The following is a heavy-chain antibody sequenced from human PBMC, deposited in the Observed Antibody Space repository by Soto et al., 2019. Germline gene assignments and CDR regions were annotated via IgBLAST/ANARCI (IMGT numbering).Heavy chain of an antibody. CDR2: IYYGANA. J-gene: IGHJ4*02. CDR1: GGSIWSYY. Sequence: SETLSLTCTVSGGSIWSYYWSWIRQPPGKGLEWMGYIYYGANANYNPSLKSRVTTSVDMSKNQFSLKVTSVTAADTAVYYCARSDSGTFSFDFWGQGTLVTVSS. CDR3: ARSDSGTFSFDF. V-gene: IGHV4-59*01. D-gene: IGHD1-26*01.